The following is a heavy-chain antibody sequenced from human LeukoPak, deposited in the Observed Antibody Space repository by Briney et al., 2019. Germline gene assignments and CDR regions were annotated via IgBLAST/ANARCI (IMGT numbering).Heavy chain of an antibody. V-gene: IGHV3-30*18. Sequence: GGSLRLSCAASGFTFNSYGMHWVRQAPGKGLEWVAVISYDGSNKYYADSVKGRFTISRDNSKNTLYLQMNSLRAEDTAVYYCAKDNGMYYYDLWGQGTLVTVSS. D-gene: IGHD3-22*01. CDR1: GFTFNSYG. J-gene: IGHJ4*02. CDR2: ISYDGSNK. CDR3: AKDNGMYYYDL.